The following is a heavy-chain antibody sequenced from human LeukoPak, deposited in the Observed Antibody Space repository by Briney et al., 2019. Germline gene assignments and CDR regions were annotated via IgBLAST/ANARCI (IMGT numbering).Heavy chain of an antibody. J-gene: IGHJ4*02. D-gene: IGHD6-6*01. V-gene: IGHV4-34*01. Sequence: GSLRLSCAASGFTFSSYSMNWVRQAPGKGLEWIGEINHSGSTNYNPSLKSRVTISVDTSKNQFSLKLSSATAADTAVYYCARSIAARLFDYWGQGTLVTVSS. CDR1: GFTFSSYS. CDR2: INHSGST. CDR3: ARSIAARLFDY.